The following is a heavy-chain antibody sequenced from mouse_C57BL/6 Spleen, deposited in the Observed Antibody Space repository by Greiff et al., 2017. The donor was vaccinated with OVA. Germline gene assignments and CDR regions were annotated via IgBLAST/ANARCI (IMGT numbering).Heavy chain of an antibody. V-gene: IGHV1-64*01. CDR2: IHPNSGST. CDR1: GYTFTSYW. D-gene: IGHD2-5*01. Sequence: QVQLQQPGAELVKPGASVKLSCKASGYTFTSYWMHWVKQRPGQGLEWIGMIHPNSGSTNYNEKFKSKATLTVDKSSSTAYMQLSSLTSEDSAVYYWAREGGGYYSNYGGYFDYWGQGTTLTVSS. CDR3: AREGGGYYSNYGGYFDY. J-gene: IGHJ2*01.